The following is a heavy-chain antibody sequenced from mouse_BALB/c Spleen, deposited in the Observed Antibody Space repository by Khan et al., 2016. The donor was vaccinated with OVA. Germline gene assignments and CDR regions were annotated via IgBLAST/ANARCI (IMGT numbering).Heavy chain of an antibody. D-gene: IGHD1-1*01. CDR3: TRLAYYYDSEGFAY. J-gene: IGHJ3*01. CDR2: VSTGGSYT. CDR1: GFTFSTYG. V-gene: IGHV5-6*01. Sequence: EVELVESGGDLVKPGGSLKLSCAASGFTFSTYGMSWVRQPPDKRLEWVATVSTGGSYTYYPDSVTGGFPISRDNAKNTLYLQMSGLKAEDTAMFYCTRLAYYYDSEGFAYWGQGTLVTVSA.